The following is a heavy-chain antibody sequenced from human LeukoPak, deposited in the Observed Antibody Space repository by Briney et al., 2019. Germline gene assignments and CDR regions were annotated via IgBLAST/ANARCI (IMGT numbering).Heavy chain of an antibody. D-gene: IGHD6-13*01. CDR1: GGTFSSYA. Sequence: ASVKVSCKASGGTFSSYAISWVRQAPGQGLEWMGRIIPIFGIANYAQKFQGRVTITADKSTSTAYMELSSLRSEDTAVYYCARARIAAAVTYNWIDPWGQGTLVTVSS. CDR3: ARARIAAAVTYNWIDP. V-gene: IGHV1-69*10. J-gene: IGHJ5*02. CDR2: IIPIFGIA.